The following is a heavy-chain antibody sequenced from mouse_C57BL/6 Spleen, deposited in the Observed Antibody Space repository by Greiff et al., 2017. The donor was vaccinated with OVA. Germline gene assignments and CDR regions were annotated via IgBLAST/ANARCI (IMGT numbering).Heavy chain of an antibody. V-gene: IGHV1-69*01. CDR3: ARRGGSSSHYAMDY. J-gene: IGHJ4*01. CDR2: IDPSDSYT. D-gene: IGHD1-1*01. CDR1: GYTFTSYW. Sequence: QVQLQQPGAELVMPGASVKLSCKASGYTFTSYWMHWVKQRPGQGLEWIGEIDPSDSYTNYNQKFKGKSTLTVDKSSSTAYMQLSSLTSEDSAVYCCARRGGSSSHYAMDYWGQGTSVTVSS.